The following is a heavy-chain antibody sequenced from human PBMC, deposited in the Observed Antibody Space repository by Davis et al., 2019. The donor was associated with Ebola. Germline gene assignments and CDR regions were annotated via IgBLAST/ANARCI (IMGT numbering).Heavy chain of an antibody. CDR1: GYTFTSYY. CDR2: INPTGGRT. Sequence: ASVKVSCKASGYTFTSYYMHWVRQAPGQGLEWMGIINPTGGRTDYGQQFQGRVTMTRDTSTSTVYMELSGLRSEDTAVYYCVRDAGGHSWNHPGGDAFDIWGQGTMVIVSS. CDR3: VRDAGGHSWNHPGGDAFDI. D-gene: IGHD1-1*01. V-gene: IGHV1-46*01. J-gene: IGHJ3*02.